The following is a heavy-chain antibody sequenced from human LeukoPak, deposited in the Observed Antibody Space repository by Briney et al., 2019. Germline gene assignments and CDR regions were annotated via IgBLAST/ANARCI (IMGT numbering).Heavy chain of an antibody. V-gene: IGHV1-2*02. CDR3: ARDDVIAAAAYDAFDL. Sequence: ASVKVSCKASGYTFTGYYMHWVRQAPGQGLEWMGWINPNSGDTKYAQKFQGRVTMTRGTSISTGYMELNRLRSDDTAIYYCARDDVIAAAAYDAFDLWGQGTMVTVSS. J-gene: IGHJ3*01. CDR1: GYTFTGYY. CDR2: INPNSGDT. D-gene: IGHD6-13*01.